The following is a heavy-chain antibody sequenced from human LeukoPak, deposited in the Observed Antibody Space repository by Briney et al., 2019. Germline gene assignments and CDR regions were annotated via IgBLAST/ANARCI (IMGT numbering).Heavy chain of an antibody. J-gene: IGHJ4*02. CDR1: GFSLSTSGVG. CDR3: AHMTPLLSFIWPYCGGDCSSFDY. CDR2: IYWNDDK. D-gene: IGHD2-21*01. V-gene: IGHV2-5*01. Sequence: SGPTLVNPTQTLTLTCTFSGFSLSTSGVGVGWIRQPPGKALEWLALIYWNDDKRYSPSLKSRLTITKDTSKNQVVLTMTNMDPVDTATYYCAHMTPLLSFIWPYCGGDCSSFDYWGQGTLVTVSS.